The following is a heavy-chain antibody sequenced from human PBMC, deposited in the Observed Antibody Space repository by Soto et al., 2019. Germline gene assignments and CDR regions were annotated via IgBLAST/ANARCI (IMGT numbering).Heavy chain of an antibody. D-gene: IGHD5-12*01. J-gene: IGHJ4*02. CDR1: GFTFSNAG. V-gene: IGHV3-15*07. CDR2: IKSKTDGGTT. Sequence: PGGSLRVSCAASGFTFSNAGMNWVRQAPGKGLEWVGRIKSKTDGGTTDYAAPVKGRFTISRGDSKNTLYLQMNSLKTEDTAVYYCTTLLPRYDGFDYWGQGTLVTVSS. CDR3: TTLLPRYDGFDY.